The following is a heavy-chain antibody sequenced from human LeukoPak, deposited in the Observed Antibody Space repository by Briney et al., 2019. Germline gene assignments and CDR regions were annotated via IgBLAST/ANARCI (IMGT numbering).Heavy chain of an antibody. CDR1: GFTFSSYG. D-gene: IGHD1-7*01. CDR3: ARDWGGVITGTTGTAFDI. CDR2: IWYDGSNK. V-gene: IGHV3-33*08. Sequence: GGSLRLSCAASGFTFSSYGMHWVRQAPGKGLEWVAVIWYDGSNKYYADSVKGRFTISRDNSKNTLYLQMNSLRAEDTAVYYCARDWGGVITGTTGTAFDIWGQGTVVTVSS. J-gene: IGHJ3*02.